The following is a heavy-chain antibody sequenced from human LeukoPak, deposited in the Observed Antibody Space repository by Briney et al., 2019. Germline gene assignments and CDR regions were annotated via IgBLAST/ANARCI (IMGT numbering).Heavy chain of an antibody. CDR3: ARGRGWGYCSSTSCPNWFDP. V-gene: IGHV4-59*12. CDR1: GGSISSYY. Sequence: SETLSLTCTVSGGSISSYYWSWIRQPPGKGLEWIGYIYYSGSTNYNPSLKSRVTISVDTSKNQFSLKLSSVTAADTAVYYCARGRGWGYCSSTSCPNWFDPWGQGTLVTVSS. CDR2: IYYSGST. J-gene: IGHJ5*02. D-gene: IGHD2-2*01.